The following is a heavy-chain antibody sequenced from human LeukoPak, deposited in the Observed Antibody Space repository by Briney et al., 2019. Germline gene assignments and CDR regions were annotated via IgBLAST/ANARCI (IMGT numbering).Heavy chain of an antibody. CDR3: VRESSSGWYNY. D-gene: IGHD6-19*01. CDR2: INPSGGST. J-gene: IGHJ4*02. Sequence: ASVKVSRKASGYTFTSYYMHWVRQAPGQGLEWMGIINPSGGSTSYAQKFQGRVTMTRDMSTSTVYMELSSLRSEDTAVYYCVRESSSGWYNYWGQGTLVTVSS. CDR1: GYTFTSYY. V-gene: IGHV1-46*01.